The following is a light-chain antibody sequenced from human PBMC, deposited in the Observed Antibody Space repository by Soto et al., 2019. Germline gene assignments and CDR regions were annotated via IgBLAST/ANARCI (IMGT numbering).Light chain of an antibody. J-gene: IGKJ5*01. CDR3: QHYVERSPIT. CDR1: QSVSTY. CDR2: DAS. Sequence: ETVLTQSPATLSLSPGESATLSCRASQSVSTYLAWYQQKPGQAPRLLIYDASNRVTGIPARFRGSGSGTDFTLTISRLEPEDFALYYCQHYVERSPITFGQGTRLEIK. V-gene: IGKV3-11*01.